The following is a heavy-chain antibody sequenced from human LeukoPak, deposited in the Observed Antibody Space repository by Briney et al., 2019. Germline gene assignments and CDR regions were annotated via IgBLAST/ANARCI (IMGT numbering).Heavy chain of an antibody. Sequence: SETLSLTCTVSGGSISSSSYYWGWIRQPPGKGLEWIGSIYYSGSTYYNPSLKSRVTISVDTSKNQFSLKLSSVTAADTTVFYCARTQPGYSSGGFDYWGQGTLVTVSS. CDR3: ARTQPGYSSGGFDY. CDR2: IYYSGST. J-gene: IGHJ4*02. CDR1: GGSISSSSYY. V-gene: IGHV4-39*01. D-gene: IGHD6-19*01.